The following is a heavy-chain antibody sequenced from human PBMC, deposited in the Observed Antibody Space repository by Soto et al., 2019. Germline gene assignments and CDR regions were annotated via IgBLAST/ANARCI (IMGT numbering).Heavy chain of an antibody. J-gene: IGHJ3*02. CDR2: ISAYNGNT. D-gene: IGHD2-8*01. Sequence: QVQLVQSGAEVKKPGASVKVSCKASGYTFTSYGISWVRQAPGQGLEWMGWISAYNGNTNYAQKLQGRVTMTTDTSTSTAYMELRSLRSDDTAVYYCARDLIKFMVYAEDAFDIWGQGTMVTVSS. CDR1: GYTFTSYG. V-gene: IGHV1-18*01. CDR3: ARDLIKFMVYAEDAFDI.